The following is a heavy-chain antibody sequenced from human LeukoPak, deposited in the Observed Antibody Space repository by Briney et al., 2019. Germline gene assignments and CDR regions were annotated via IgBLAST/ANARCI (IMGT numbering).Heavy chain of an antibody. CDR2: IGTAGDT. D-gene: IGHD6-13*01. Sequence: PGGSLRLSCAASGFTFSSYAMSWVRQAPGKGLEWVSAIGTAGDTYYPGSVKGRFTISRENAKNSLYLQMNSLRAGDTAVYYCARAIAAAGTLYYYGMDVWGQGTTVTVSS. J-gene: IGHJ6*02. V-gene: IGHV3-13*01. CDR3: ARAIAAAGTLYYYGMDV. CDR1: GFTFSSYA.